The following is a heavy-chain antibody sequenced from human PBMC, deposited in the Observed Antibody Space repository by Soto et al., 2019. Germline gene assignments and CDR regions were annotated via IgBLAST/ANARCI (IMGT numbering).Heavy chain of an antibody. J-gene: IGHJ2*01. CDR1: GFTFSDYA. CDR3: AKVAGGLGYFDL. Sequence: GGSLRLSCVASGFTFSDYAMTWVRQAPGKGLEWVATISATGGNIEYTDSLKGRFTISRDNSKNTLYLQLNGLTSDNTAVHYCAKVAGGLGYFDLWGRGTLVTVSS. CDR2: ISATGGNI. V-gene: IGHV3-23*01. D-gene: IGHD3-16*01.